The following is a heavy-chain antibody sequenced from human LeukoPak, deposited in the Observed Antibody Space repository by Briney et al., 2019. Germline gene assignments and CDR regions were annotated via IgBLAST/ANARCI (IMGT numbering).Heavy chain of an antibody. CDR1: GYTFTGYY. V-gene: IGHV1-2*02. Sequence: ASVKVSCKASGYTFTGYYMHWVRQAPGQGLEWMGWINPISGGTNYAQNFQGRVTMTRDTSITTAHMELSRLRSDDTAVYYCARSSSSWYNAFDIWGQGTLVTVSS. CDR2: INPISGGT. J-gene: IGHJ3*02. CDR3: ARSSSSWYNAFDI. D-gene: IGHD6-13*01.